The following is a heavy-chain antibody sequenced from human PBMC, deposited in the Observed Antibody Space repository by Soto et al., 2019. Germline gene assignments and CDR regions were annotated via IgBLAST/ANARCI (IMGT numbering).Heavy chain of an antibody. CDR1: GFSFTTYV. D-gene: IGHD1-26*01. V-gene: IGHV3-30*18. CDR3: AKGLLAIVGTTLPRDAFNI. Sequence: QVQLVESGGGVVQPGRSLRLSCAASGFSFTTYVMHWVRQAPGKGLAWVAVISHDGSYKYYGDAVKGRFTISRDTSKNAVYLEMNSLRPEDTAVYYCAKGLLAIVGTTLPRDAFNIWVQVTMVTVSS. CDR2: ISHDGSYK. J-gene: IGHJ3*02.